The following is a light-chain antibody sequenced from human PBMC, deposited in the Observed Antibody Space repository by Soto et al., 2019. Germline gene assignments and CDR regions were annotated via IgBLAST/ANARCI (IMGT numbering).Light chain of an antibody. J-gene: IGLJ2*01. CDR3: SSFTSSDTLVV. CDR1: SSDVGGYNF. Sequence: QSALTQPASVSGSPGQSITISCTGTSSDVGGYNFVSWYQHRPAKAPKLMIYDVSNRPSGVSNRFSGSKSGNTASLTISGLQAEDEAHYYCSSFTSSDTLVVFGGGTKLTVL. V-gene: IGLV2-14*03. CDR2: DVS.